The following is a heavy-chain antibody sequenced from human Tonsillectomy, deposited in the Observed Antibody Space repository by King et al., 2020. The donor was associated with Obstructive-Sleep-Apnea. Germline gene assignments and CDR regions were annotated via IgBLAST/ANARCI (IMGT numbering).Heavy chain of an antibody. CDR1: GYTFTGYY. CDR3: ARSRGITLWSEGYYFDY. Sequence: QLVQSGAEVKKPGASVKVSCKASGYTFTGYYMHWVRQAPGQGLEWMGWINPNSGGTNYAQKVQGWVTMTRDTSLSTAYMELSRVRAYDTAVYYCARSRGITLWSEGYYFDYWGQGTLVTVSS. CDR2: INPNSGGT. J-gene: IGHJ4*02. V-gene: IGHV1-2*04. D-gene: IGHD1-14*01.